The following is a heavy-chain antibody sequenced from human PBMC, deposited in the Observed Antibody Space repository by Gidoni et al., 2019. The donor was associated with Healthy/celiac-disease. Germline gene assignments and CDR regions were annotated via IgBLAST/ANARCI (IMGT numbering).Heavy chain of an antibody. J-gene: IGHJ6*02. CDR2: ISSNGGST. CDR1: GFTFSSYA. CDR3: ARDQGGVAMSRWFYGMDV. V-gene: IGHV3-64*01. Sequence: EVQLVESGGGWVQPGGSLRLSCAASGFTFSSYAMHWVRQAPGKGLEYVSAISSNGGSTYYANSVKGRFTISRDNSKNTLYLQMGSLRAEDMAVYYCARDQGGVAMSRWFYGMDVWGQGTTVTVSS. D-gene: IGHD2-21*01.